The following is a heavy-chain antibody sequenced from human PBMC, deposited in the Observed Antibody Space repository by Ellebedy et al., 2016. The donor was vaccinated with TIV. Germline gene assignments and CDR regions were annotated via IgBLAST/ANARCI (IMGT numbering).Heavy chain of an antibody. CDR1: GFRFSSYW. J-gene: IGHJ6*02. Sequence: GGSLRLSCGASGFRFSSYWMHWVRQAPGKGLVWVSRIRPDGSDADYADSVKGRFTISRDNAKDSLYLQMSSLRAEDTALYYCARDGYAYATDVWGQGTTVTVSS. V-gene: IGHV3-74*01. CDR2: IRPDGSDA. D-gene: IGHD5-18*01. CDR3: ARDGYAYATDV.